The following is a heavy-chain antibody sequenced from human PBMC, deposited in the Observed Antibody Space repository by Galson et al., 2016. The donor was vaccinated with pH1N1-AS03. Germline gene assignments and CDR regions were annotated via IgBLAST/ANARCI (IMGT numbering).Heavy chain of an antibody. CDR2: MDSSGRK. CDR1: GGSISGNF. V-gene: IGHV4-4*07. Sequence: SETLSLTCSVSGGSISGNFWTWIRQPAGEGLEWIGRMDSSGRKIYNSSLESRVTMSVDTSKNQFSLRLRSVTAADTALYYCARVKWDRDIPSNDAFDIWGPGTMVTVSS. D-gene: IGHD1-26*01. J-gene: IGHJ3*02. CDR3: ARVKWDRDIPSNDAFDI.